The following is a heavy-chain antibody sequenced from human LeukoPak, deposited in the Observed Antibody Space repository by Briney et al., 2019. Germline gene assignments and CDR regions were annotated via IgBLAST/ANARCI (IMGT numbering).Heavy chain of an antibody. Sequence: GGSLRLSCAASGFTFSSYAMSWVRQTPGKGLEWVSAISGSGGSTYYADSVKGRFTISRDNSKNTLFLQVNSLRAEDTAVYYCAKVRTYFYHGLDVWGQGTTVTVSS. D-gene: IGHD1-14*01. V-gene: IGHV3-23*01. CDR1: GFTFSSYA. CDR3: AKVRTYFYHGLDV. J-gene: IGHJ6*02. CDR2: ISGSGGST.